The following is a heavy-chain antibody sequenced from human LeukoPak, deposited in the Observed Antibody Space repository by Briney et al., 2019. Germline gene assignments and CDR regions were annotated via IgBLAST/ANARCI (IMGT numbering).Heavy chain of an antibody. CDR1: GFTFSIYW. D-gene: IGHD2-21*02. Sequence: PGGSLRLSCAASGFTFSIYWMHWVRHAPGKGPVWVSRINSVGNITSYTDSVKGRFTITRDNAKNTLYLQMNNLRVDDTAVYYCARSPNCGGDCSWGQGTLVTVSS. J-gene: IGHJ5*02. V-gene: IGHV3-74*01. CDR2: INSVGNIT. CDR3: ARSPNCGGDCS.